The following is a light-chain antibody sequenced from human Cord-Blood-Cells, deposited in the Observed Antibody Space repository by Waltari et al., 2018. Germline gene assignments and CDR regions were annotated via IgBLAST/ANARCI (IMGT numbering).Light chain of an antibody. CDR2: KVS. J-gene: IGKJ2*03. Sequence: DVVMTQSPLSLPVTLGQPASISCRSSQSLVYSDGNTYLNWFQQRPGHSPRRLIYKVSNRYSGVPDRFSGSGSGTDVTLKISRVEAEDFGVYYCMQGTHPYSFGQGTKLEIK. V-gene: IGKV2-30*01. CDR3: MQGTHPYS. CDR1: QSLVYSDGNTY.